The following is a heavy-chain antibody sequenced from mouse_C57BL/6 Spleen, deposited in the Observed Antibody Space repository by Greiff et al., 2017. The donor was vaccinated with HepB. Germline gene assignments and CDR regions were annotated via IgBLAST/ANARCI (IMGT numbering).Heavy chain of an antibody. CDR2: IWSGGST. Sequence: VKLVESGPGLVQPSQSLSITCTVSGFSLTSYGVHWVRQSPGKGLEWLGVIWSGGSTDYNAAFISRLSISKDNSKSQVFFKMNSLQADDTAIYYCARTGDDYDEDYFDYWGQGTTLTVSS. D-gene: IGHD2-4*01. J-gene: IGHJ2*01. CDR3: ARTGDDYDEDYFDY. V-gene: IGHV2-2*01. CDR1: GFSLTSYG.